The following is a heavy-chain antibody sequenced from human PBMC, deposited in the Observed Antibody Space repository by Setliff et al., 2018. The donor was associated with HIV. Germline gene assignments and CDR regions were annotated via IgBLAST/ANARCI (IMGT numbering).Heavy chain of an antibody. CDR3: ARLGSGWSDSYYYAMDV. V-gene: IGHV1-18*01. D-gene: IGHD6-19*01. CDR1: GYTFTTFG. J-gene: IGHJ6*02. Sequence: WASVKVSCKPSGYTFTTFGISWVRQAPGQGLEWMGWISAYNGHTNLGQKFQGRVTMTTDTSTNMAYMELRSLKFDDTAVYYCARLGSGWSDSYYYAMDVWGQGTTVTVSS. CDR2: ISAYNGHT.